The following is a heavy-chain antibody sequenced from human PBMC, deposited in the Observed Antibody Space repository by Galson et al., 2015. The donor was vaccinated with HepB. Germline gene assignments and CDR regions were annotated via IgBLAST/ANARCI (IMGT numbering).Heavy chain of an antibody. Sequence: SLRLSCAASGFTFSSYAMHWVRQAPGKGLEWVAVISYDGSNKYYADSVKGRFTISRDNSKNTLYLQMNSLRAEDTAVYYCARSGGIVGANWFDPWGQGTLVTVSS. D-gene: IGHD1-26*01. J-gene: IGHJ5*02. CDR2: ISYDGSNK. CDR1: GFTFSSYA. CDR3: ARSGGIVGANWFDP. V-gene: IGHV3-30-3*01.